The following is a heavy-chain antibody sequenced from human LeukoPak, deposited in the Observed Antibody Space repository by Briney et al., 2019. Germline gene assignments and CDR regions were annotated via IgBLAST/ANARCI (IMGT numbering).Heavy chain of an antibody. CDR3: ARGSFDAVPQDAFDI. CDR2: ISTSGSTI. J-gene: IGHJ3*02. D-gene: IGHD2-2*01. CDR1: GFTFSSYE. V-gene: IGHV3-48*03. Sequence: PGGSLRLSCAASGFTFSSYEMSWVRQAPGKGLEWVSYISTSGSTIHQADSVKGRFTISRDNAKNSLYLQMNSLRAEDTAVYYCARGSFDAVPQDAFDIWGQGTMVTVSS.